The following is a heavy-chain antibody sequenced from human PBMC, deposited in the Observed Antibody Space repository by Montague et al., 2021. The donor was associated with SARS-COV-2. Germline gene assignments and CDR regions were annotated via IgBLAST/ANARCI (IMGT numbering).Heavy chain of an antibody. Sequence: SETLSLTCHVYGASFSGYYWSWVRQSPGKGLEWIGEVIHSGTTNYNPSLTGRVTISIDSSNDRFSLRLTSLTAADTGVYYCASGEFFYYGSGNYYRSALDDWGQGTTVTVSS. CDR2: VIHSGTT. J-gene: IGHJ6*02. V-gene: IGHV4-34*12. CDR1: GASFSGYY. CDR3: ASGEFFYYGSGNYYRSALDD. D-gene: IGHD3-10*01.